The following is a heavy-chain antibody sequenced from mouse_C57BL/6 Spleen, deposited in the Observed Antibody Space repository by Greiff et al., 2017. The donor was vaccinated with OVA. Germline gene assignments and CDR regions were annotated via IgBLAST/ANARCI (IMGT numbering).Heavy chain of an antibody. J-gene: IGHJ2*01. Sequence: LQESGPGLVKPSQSLSITCTVSGFSLTSYGVHWVRQSPGKGLEWLGVIWSGGSTDYNAAFISRLSISKDNSTCQVFFQMNSLQADDTAIYYWARSYEKNYYGSSGYYVGGWGKGTTLTVAS. CDR1: GFSLTSYG. D-gene: IGHD1-1*01. CDR2: IWSGGST. CDR3: ARSYEKNYYGSSGYYVGG. V-gene: IGHV2-2*01.